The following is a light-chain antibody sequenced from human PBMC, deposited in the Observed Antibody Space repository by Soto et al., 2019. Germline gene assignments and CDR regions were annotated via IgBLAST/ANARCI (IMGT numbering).Light chain of an antibody. V-gene: IGLV2-14*01. CDR1: SSDVGGYNY. CDR3: SSYTSSSTRV. CDR2: DVN. J-gene: IGLJ1*01. Sequence: QSALTLPASVSGSPGQSMTISCTGTSSDVGGYNYVSWYQQNPGKAPKLMIYDVNNRPSGVSYRFSGSKSGNTASLTISGLQAEDEADYYCSSYTSSSTRVFGTGTKLTVL.